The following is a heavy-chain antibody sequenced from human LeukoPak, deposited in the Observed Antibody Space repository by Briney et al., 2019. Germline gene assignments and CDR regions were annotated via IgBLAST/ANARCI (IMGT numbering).Heavy chain of an antibody. CDR3: VRDALHTAHFDY. Sequence: TGGSLRLSRAASGFTFSSYTMNWVRQAPGKGLQWVSTVSASSDIHYSESVKGRFTISRDNARNSLYLQMNSLRDEDTAVYYCVRDALHTAHFDYWGQGTLVTVSS. CDR2: VSASSDI. D-gene: IGHD5-18*01. CDR1: GFTFSSYT. J-gene: IGHJ4*02. V-gene: IGHV3-48*02.